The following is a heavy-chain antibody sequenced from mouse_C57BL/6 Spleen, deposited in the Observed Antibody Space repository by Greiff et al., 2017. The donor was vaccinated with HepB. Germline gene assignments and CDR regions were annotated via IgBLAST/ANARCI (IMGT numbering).Heavy chain of an antibody. V-gene: IGHV5-17*01. CDR2: ISSGSSTI. Sequence: VQLKESGGGLVKPGGSLKLSCAASGFTFSDYGMHWVRQAPEKGLEWVAYISSGSSTIYYADTVKGRFTISRDNAKNTLFLQMTSLRSEDTAMYYCARTGYWYFDVWGTGTTVTVSS. CDR1: GFTFSDYG. J-gene: IGHJ1*03. CDR3: ARTGYWYFDV.